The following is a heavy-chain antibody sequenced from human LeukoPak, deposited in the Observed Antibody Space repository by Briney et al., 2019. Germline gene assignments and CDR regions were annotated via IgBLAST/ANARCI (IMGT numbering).Heavy chain of an antibody. CDR2: ISYDGSNK. D-gene: IGHD2-2*01. Sequence: GRSLRLSCAASGFTFSSYAMHWVRQAPGKGLEWVAVISYDGSNKYYADSVKGRFTISRDNAKNTLYLQMNSLRAEDTAVYYCASGSTSCSGCFDNWGQGTLVTVSS. CDR1: GFTFSSYA. CDR3: ASGSTSCSGCFDN. J-gene: IGHJ4*02. V-gene: IGHV3-30-3*01.